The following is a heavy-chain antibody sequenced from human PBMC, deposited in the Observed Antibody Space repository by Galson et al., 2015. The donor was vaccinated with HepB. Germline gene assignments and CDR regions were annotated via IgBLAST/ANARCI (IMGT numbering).Heavy chain of an antibody. CDR1: GFTFSSYS. D-gene: IGHD6-13*01. V-gene: IGHV3-48*02. CDR2: ISSSSSTI. Sequence: SLRLSCAASGFTFSSYSMNWVRQAPGKGLEWVSYISSSSSTIYYADSVKGRFTISRDNAKNSLYLQMNSLRDEDTAVYYCARVMRLSRSSSPPGYPYWGQGTLVTVSS. CDR3: ARVMRLSRSSSPPGYPY. J-gene: IGHJ4*02.